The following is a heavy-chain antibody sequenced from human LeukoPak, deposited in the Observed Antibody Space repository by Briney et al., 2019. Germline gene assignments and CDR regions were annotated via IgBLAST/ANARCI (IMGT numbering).Heavy chain of an antibody. CDR1: GGSFSGYY. CDR3: ARGGQPQYCGGDCYYFDY. V-gene: IGHV4-34*01. D-gene: IGHD2-21*02. CDR2: INHSGST. Sequence: PSETLSLTCAVYGGSFSGYYWSWIRQPPGKGLEWIGEINHSGSTIYNPSLKSRVTISVDTSKNQFSLKLSSVTAADTAVYYCARGGQPQYCGGDCYYFDYWGQGTLVTVSS. J-gene: IGHJ4*02.